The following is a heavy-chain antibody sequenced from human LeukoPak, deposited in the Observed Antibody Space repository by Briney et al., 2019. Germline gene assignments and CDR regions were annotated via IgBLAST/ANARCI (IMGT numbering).Heavy chain of an antibody. CDR2: INPNSGGT. Sequence: GASVKVSCKASGYTFTGYYMHWVRQAPGQGLEWMGWINPNSGGTNYAQKFQGRVTMTRDTSISTAYMELSRLRSDDTAVYYCATYCGGDCYSRMDYWGQGTLVTVSS. V-gene: IGHV1-2*02. CDR1: GYTFTGYY. CDR3: ATYCGGDCYSRMDY. J-gene: IGHJ4*02. D-gene: IGHD2-21*02.